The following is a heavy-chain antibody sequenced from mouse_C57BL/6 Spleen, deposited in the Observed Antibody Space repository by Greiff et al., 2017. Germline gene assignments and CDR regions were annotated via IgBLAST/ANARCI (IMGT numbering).Heavy chain of an antibody. Sequence: VQLQQSGAELVRPGASVKLSCKASGYTFTSYGIRWVKQRPGQGLEWIGEIYPRSGSTYYNEKFKGKATLTADKSSSTAYMELRSLTAEDSAVYVCAKCGTRGVMDYWGQGTLVTVSA. V-gene: IGHV1-81*01. CDR3: AKCGTRGVMDY. D-gene: IGHD1-1*02. J-gene: IGHJ3*01. CDR2: IYPRSGST. CDR1: GYTFTSYG.